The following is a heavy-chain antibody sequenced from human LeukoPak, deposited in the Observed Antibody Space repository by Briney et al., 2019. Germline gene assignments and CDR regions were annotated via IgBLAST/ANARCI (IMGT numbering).Heavy chain of an antibody. CDR2: ISGSGGST. V-gene: IGHV3-23*01. Sequence: GGSLRLSCAASGFTFSSYAMSWVPQAPGKGLEGVSAISGSGGSTYYADAVKGRFTISRDNSKNTLYLQINSLRHEDTAVYYCAKDSLELTKFDYWGQGTLVTVSS. CDR1: GFTFSSYA. D-gene: IGHD1-7*01. CDR3: AKDSLELTKFDY. J-gene: IGHJ4*02.